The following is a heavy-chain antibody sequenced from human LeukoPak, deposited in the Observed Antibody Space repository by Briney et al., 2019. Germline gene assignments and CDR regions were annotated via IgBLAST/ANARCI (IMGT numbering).Heavy chain of an antibody. CDR2: ICTTGRT. Sequence: KPSETPSLTCAVSGVSIQSYWWSWVRKPAGKGLEWIGRICTTGRTNYSPSFQSRVTMSIDVSSNQFSLTLRSVTAADTAVYYCARSGYTISAYHSDFWGQGAPVTVSS. J-gene: IGHJ4*02. CDR3: ARSGYTISAYHSDF. V-gene: IGHV4-4*07. CDR1: GVSIQSYW. D-gene: IGHD5-18*01.